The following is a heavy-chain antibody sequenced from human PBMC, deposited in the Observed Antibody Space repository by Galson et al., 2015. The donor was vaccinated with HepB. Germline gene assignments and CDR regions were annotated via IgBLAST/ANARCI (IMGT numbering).Heavy chain of an antibody. J-gene: IGHJ4*02. CDR1: GGTFSSYA. D-gene: IGHD5-12*01. CDR3: ARAPLEPWGGVATISLNFDY. Sequence: SVKVSCKASGGTFSSYAISWVRQAPGQGLEWMGGIIPIFGTANYAQKFQGRVTITADESTSTAYMELSSLRSEDTAVYYCARAPLEPWGGVATISLNFDYWGQGTLVTVSS. V-gene: IGHV1-69*13. CDR2: IIPIFGTA.